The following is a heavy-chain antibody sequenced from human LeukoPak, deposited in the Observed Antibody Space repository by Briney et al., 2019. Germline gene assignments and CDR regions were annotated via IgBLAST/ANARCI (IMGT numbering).Heavy chain of an antibody. J-gene: IGHJ5*02. CDR3: ARLVVVAAAQS. D-gene: IGHD2-15*01. V-gene: IGHV3-48*03. CDR1: GFTFSSYE. Sequence: PGGSLRLSCAASGFTFSSYEMNWVRQAPGKGLEWVSYISSSGSTIYYADSVKGRFTISRDNAKNSLYLQMNSLRAEDTAVYYCARLVVVAAAQSWGQGTLVTVSS. CDR2: ISSSGSTI.